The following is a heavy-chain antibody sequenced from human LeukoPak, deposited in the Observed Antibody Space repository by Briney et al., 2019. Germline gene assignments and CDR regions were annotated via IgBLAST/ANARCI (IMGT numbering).Heavy chain of an antibody. CDR3: ARRRVDSSGYDAFDI. D-gene: IGHD3-22*01. J-gene: IGHJ3*02. CDR2: IYYSGST. CDR1: GGSISSDYYY. V-gene: IGHV4-61*10. Sequence: SETLSLTCTVSGGSISSDYYYWSWIRQPAEKGLEWIGYIYYSGSTNYNPSLNSRVNILIDTSKNQFSLKLGSVTAADTAVYYCARRRVDSSGYDAFDIWGQGTMVTGSS.